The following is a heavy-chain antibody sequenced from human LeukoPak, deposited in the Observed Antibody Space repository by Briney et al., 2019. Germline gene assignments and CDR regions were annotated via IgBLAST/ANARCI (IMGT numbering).Heavy chain of an antibody. CDR2: INTNTGNP. D-gene: IGHD3-10*01. V-gene: IGHV7-4-1*02. CDR3: ARGGITMVRGVSWAWFDP. Sequence: ASVKVSCKASGYTFTSYAMNWVRQAPGQGLEWMGWINTNTGNPTYAQGFTGRFVFSLDTSVSTAYLQISSLKAEDTAVYYCARGGITMVRGVSWAWFDPWGQGTLVTVSS. CDR1: GYTFTSYA. J-gene: IGHJ5*02.